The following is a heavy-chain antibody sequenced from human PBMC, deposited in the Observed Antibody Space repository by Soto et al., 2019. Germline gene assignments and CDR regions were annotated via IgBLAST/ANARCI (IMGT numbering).Heavy chain of an antibody. D-gene: IGHD6-13*01. CDR3: ARDRSRYSSSWAIMGY. V-gene: IGHV3-30-3*01. CDR1: GFTFSSYA. CDR2: ISYDGSNK. Sequence: ESGGGVVQPGRSLRLSCAASGFTFSSYAMHWVRQAPGKGLEWVAVISYDGSNKYYADSVKGRFTISRDNSKNTLYLQMNSLRAEDTAVYYCARDRSRYSSSWAIMGYWGQGTLVTVSS. J-gene: IGHJ4*02.